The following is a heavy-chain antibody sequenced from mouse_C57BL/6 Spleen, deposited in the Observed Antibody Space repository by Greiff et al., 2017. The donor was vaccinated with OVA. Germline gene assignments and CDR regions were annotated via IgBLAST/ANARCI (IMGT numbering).Heavy chain of an antibody. CDR1: GYTFTSYW. CDR3: AYYYGSSLYAMDY. V-gene: IGHV1-55*01. J-gene: IGHJ4*01. Sequence: QVQLKQPGAELVKPGASVKMSCKASGYTFTSYWITWVKQRPGQGLEWIGDIYPGSGSTNYNEKFKSKATLTVDTSSSTAYMQLSSLTSEDSAVYYCAYYYGSSLYAMDYWGQGTSVTVSS. D-gene: IGHD1-1*01. CDR2: IYPGSGST.